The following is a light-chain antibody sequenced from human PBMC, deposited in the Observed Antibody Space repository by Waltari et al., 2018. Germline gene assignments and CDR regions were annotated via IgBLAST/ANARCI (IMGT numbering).Light chain of an antibody. Sequence: DVVMTQSPLSLPVTLGQPASISCRSSQSLVHSDGNTFLNWFQHRPGQSPRRLIYKVSNRDFGVPDRFSGSGSGTDFTLTIGSLQAEDVAVYYCQQYYTAPYTFGQGTKLEIK. V-gene: IGKV2-30*02. CDR1: QSLVHSDGNTF. J-gene: IGKJ2*01. CDR2: KVS. CDR3: QQYYTAPYT.